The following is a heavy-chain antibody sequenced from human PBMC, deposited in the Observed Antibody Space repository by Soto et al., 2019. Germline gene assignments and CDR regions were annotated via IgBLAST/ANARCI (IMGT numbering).Heavy chain of an antibody. D-gene: IGHD3-22*01. J-gene: IGHJ3*02. Sequence: PGGSMRLSCAASGFTFSSYEMNWVRQAPGKGLEWVSYISSSGSTIYYADSVKGRFTISRDNAKNSLYLQMNSLRAEDTAVYYCARDHYYYDSSGSTDAFDIWGQGTMVTVSS. CDR3: ARDHYYYDSSGSTDAFDI. CDR2: ISSSGSTI. V-gene: IGHV3-48*03. CDR1: GFTFSSYE.